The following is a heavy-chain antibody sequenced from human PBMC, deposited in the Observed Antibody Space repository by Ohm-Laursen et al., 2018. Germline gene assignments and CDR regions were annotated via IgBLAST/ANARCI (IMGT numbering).Heavy chain of an antibody. CDR1: LFTFSNYD. CDR2: IWYDGTEQ. V-gene: IGHV3-33*08. J-gene: IGHJ3*02. CDR3: ARDSAQGGAFDI. Sequence: SLRLSCSACLFTFSNYDMHWVRQAPGKGLAWVAVIWYDGTEQKYADSVTGRFTISRDNSNNALYLQMNSLRVEDTAMYYCARDSAQGGAFDIWGQGSLVPVSS. D-gene: IGHD3-16*01.